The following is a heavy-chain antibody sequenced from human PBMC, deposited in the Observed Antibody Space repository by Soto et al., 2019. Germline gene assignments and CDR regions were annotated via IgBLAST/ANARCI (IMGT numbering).Heavy chain of an antibody. V-gene: IGHV3-33*01. D-gene: IGHD1-26*01. CDR2: IWYDGGTK. CDR1: GFTFYTYG. Sequence: GGSLRLSCAASGFTFYTYGMHWVRQVPGKGLQWVAIIWYDGGTKYYADSVRGRFTVSRDNSKNTLYLQMNSLRAEDTAVYYCARGSGSYYDYWGQGTLVTVSS. J-gene: IGHJ4*02. CDR3: ARGSGSYYDY.